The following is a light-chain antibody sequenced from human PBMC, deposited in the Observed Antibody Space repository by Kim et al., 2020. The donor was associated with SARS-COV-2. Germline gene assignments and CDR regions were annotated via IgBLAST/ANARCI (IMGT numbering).Light chain of an antibody. CDR3: QQYEKFPLT. CDR1: QDINNY. V-gene: IGKV1-33*01. J-gene: IGKJ4*01. CDR2: DAS. Sequence: ASVGDRVTITCQASQDINNYLNWYQQKAGEAPKLLIYDASRLQTGVQSRFSGSELGTHFTFTISSLQPEDFATYYCQQYEKFPLTFGGGTKVDIK.